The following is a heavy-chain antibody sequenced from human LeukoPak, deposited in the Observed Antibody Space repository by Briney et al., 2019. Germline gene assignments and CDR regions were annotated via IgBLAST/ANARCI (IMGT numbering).Heavy chain of an antibody. CDR1: GGSFSDYY. D-gene: IGHD6-19*01. Sequence: SETLSLTCVVYGGSFSDYYWNWIRQPPGKGLEWIGEINHSGSTNYNPSLKSRVTISVDTSKNQFSLKLSSVTAADTAVYYCARAVAGTGDYFDYWGQGTLVTVSS. J-gene: IGHJ4*02. CDR3: ARAVAGTGDYFDY. CDR2: INHSGST. V-gene: IGHV4-34*01.